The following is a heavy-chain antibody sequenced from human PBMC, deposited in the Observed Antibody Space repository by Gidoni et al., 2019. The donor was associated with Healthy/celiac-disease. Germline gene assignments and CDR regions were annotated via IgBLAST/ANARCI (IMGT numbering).Heavy chain of an antibody. J-gene: IGHJ4*02. D-gene: IGHD3-10*01. Sequence: QVQLQQSGPGLVKPSQTLSLTCAISGDSVSSNSAACNRIRQSPSRGLEWLGRTYYRSKWYNDYAVSVKSRITINPDTSKNQFSLQLNSVTPEDTAVYYCARDRADGLLWFGESYYFDYWGQGTLVTVSS. CDR1: GDSVSSNSAA. CDR3: ARDRADGLLWFGESYYFDY. CDR2: TYYRSKWYN. V-gene: IGHV6-1*01.